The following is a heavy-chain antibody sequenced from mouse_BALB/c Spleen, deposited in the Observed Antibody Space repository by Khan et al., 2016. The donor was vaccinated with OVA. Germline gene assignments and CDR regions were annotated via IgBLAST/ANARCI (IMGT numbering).Heavy chain of an antibody. CDR1: GDSITSGF. D-gene: IGHD1-1*01. Sequence: EVKLEESGPSLVKPSQTLSLTCSVTGDSITSGFWNWIRKFPGNKFEYMGYVTYSGNTYYNPSLKSRISITRDTSKSQYYLQLNSVTTEDTATCFCARSYGSWAMDYWGQGTSVTVSS. J-gene: IGHJ4*01. CDR2: VTYSGNT. V-gene: IGHV3-8*02. CDR3: ARSYGSWAMDY.